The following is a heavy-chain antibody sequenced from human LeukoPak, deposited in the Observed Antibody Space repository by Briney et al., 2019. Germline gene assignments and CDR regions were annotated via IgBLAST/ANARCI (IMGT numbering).Heavy chain of an antibody. CDR2: IRYDGSIK. Sequence: HPGGSLRLSCAASGFTFNSYGMHWVRQAPGKGLDWVAFIRYDGSIKHYADSVKGRFTISRDNSKNTPSLQMNSLRTEDTAVYYCGKGSSTSGCPDYWGQGTLVTVSS. D-gene: IGHD6-19*01. CDR1: GFTFNSYG. J-gene: IGHJ4*02. V-gene: IGHV3-30*02. CDR3: GKGSSTSGCPDY.